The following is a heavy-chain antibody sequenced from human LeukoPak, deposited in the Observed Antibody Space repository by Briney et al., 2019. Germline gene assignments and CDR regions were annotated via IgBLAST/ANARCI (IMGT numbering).Heavy chain of an antibody. CDR1: GFTFSGYW. Sequence: PGGSLRLSCVASGFTFSGYWMSWVRQAPGKGLEWVASIKQDGSEIYYVDSVKGRFTISRDNAKNSLYLQMNSLRAEDTAVYYCAREKLVYCSSTSCSAGGSDYFDYWGQGTLVTVSS. CDR3: AREKLVYCSSTSCSAGGSDYFDY. V-gene: IGHV3-7*01. J-gene: IGHJ4*02. CDR2: IKQDGSEI. D-gene: IGHD2-2*01.